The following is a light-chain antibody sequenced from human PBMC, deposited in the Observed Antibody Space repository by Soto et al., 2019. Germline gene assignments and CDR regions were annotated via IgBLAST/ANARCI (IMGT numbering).Light chain of an antibody. J-gene: IGKJ2*01. CDR1: PSLSSSY. CDR3: QQDGSSPPYA. V-gene: IGKV3-20*01. Sequence: EIVLPQSPGTLSLSPGERATLSCRASPSLSSSYLAWYQQKPGQAPRLLIYGASNRAAGIPDRFSGSGSGTDFTLTISRLEPEDFAVYYCQQDGSSPPYAFGQGTKLESK. CDR2: GAS.